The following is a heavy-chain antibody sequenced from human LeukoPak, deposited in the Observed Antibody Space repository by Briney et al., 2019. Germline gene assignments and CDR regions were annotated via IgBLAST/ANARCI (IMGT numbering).Heavy chain of an antibody. V-gene: IGHV4-61*01. Sequence: SETLSLTCTVSGGSVSSGSYYWSWIRQPPGKGLEWIGYIYYSGSTNYNPSLKSRVTISVDTSKNQFSLKLSSVTAADTAVYYRVRGSNGGSYPPIYYFDYWAREPWSPSPQ. CDR1: GGSVSSGSYY. CDR3: VRGSNGGSYPPIYYFDY. D-gene: IGHD1-26*01. J-gene: IGHJ4*02. CDR2: IYYSGST.